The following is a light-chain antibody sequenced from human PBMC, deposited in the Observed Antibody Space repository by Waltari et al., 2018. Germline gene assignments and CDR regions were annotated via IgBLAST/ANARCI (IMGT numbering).Light chain of an antibody. V-gene: IGKV1-39*01. CDR1: RAITNY. CDR3: QQSHSAPLA. J-gene: IGKJ4*01. CDR2: AAS. Sequence: DIQMTQSPSSLSASVGGRVTITFRASRAITNYVNWYQQRPGLAPKLLIYAASTLQGGVPTRFSGSGSGTDFTLTISSLQIEDFATYYCQQSHSAPLAFGGGTRLEI.